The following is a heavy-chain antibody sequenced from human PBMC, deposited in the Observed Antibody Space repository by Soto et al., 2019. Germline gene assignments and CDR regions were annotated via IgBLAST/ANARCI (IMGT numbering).Heavy chain of an antibody. CDR3: ARENPMAI. J-gene: IGHJ3*02. Sequence: GGSLRLSCAASGFTVRSNYMSWGRQAPGKGLEWVSVIYSGGSTYYADSVKGRFTISRDNSKNTLYLQMNSLRAEDTAVYYCARENPMAIWGQGTMVTVSS. CDR2: IYSGGST. CDR1: GFTVRSNY. V-gene: IGHV3-53*01.